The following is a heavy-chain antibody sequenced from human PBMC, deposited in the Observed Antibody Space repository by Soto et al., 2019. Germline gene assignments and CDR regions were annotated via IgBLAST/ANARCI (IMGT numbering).Heavy chain of an antibody. D-gene: IGHD4-4*01. CDR3: ARDDPKGCNYSVAFFDY. J-gene: IGHJ4*02. CDR1: GFTFSNYW. CDR2: INNDGSDP. V-gene: IGHV3-74*01. Sequence: PGGSLRLSCEASGFTFSNYWMHWVRQAPGKGLVWVSRINNDGSDPIYADSVKGRFTISRDNAKNSLYLQMNSLRDEDTAVYYCARDDPKGCNYSVAFFDYWGQGTPVTVSS.